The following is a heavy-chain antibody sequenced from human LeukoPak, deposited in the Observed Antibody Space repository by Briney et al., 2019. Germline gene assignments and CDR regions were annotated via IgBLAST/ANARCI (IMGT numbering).Heavy chain of an antibody. CDR1: GYTFTSYD. D-gene: IGHD3-3*01. J-gene: IGHJ4*02. CDR2: MNPNSGNT. CDR3: AREPPAFGVVPVV. V-gene: IGHV1-8*03. Sequence: ASVKVSCKASGYTFTSYDINWVRQATGQRLEWMGWMNPNSGNTGYAQKFQGRVTITRNTSISTAYMELSSLRSEDTAVYYCAREPPAFGVVPVVWGQGTLVTVSS.